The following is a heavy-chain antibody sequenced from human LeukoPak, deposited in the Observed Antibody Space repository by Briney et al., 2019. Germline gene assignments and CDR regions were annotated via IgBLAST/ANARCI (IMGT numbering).Heavy chain of an antibody. J-gene: IGHJ4*02. Sequence: SETLSLTCAVYGGSFSGYYWSWIRQPPGKGLEWIGEINHSGSTNYNPSLKSRVTISVDTSKNQFSLKLSSVTAADTAVYYCAKGVMTSWDPGFDYWGQGTLVTVSS. V-gene: IGHV4-34*01. D-gene: IGHD2-21*02. CDR3: AKGVMTSWDPGFDY. CDR1: GGSFSGYY. CDR2: INHSGST.